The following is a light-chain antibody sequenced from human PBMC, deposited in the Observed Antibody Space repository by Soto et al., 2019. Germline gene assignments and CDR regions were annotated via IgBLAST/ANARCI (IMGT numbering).Light chain of an antibody. Sequence: SVLSQPASVSGSPGQSFTISCTATSSDVGGFNYVSWVQQHPGKAPKLMIYEVSNRPSGVSNRFSGAKSGNTASLTISGLQAEDEADYYCSSYTSISTYVVGTGTKVTVL. CDR1: SSDVGGFNY. V-gene: IGLV2-14*01. CDR2: EVS. J-gene: IGLJ1*01. CDR3: SSYTSISTYV.